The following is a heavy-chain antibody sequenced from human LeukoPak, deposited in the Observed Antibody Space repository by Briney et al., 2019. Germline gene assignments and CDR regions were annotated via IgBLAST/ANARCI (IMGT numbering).Heavy chain of an antibody. CDR1: GFTFSNYA. J-gene: IGHJ4*02. CDR2: ISGSGAAT. D-gene: IGHD6-19*01. Sequence: GGSLRLSCAASGFTFSNYAMNWVRQAPGKGLEWASAISGSGAATFNADSVKGRFTISRDNSKNTLYLQMNSLRAEDTAVYYCAKDLSSGWYPYYFDFWGRGTLVTVSS. CDR3: AKDLSSGWYPYYFDF. V-gene: IGHV3-23*01.